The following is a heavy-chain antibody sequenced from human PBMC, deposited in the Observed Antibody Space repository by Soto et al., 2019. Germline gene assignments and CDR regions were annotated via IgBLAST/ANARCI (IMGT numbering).Heavy chain of an antibody. CDR3: VRGVLRGYYFDY. Sequence: PSETLSLTCSVSGDSISSGDSYWTWIRQPPGKGLEYVGYVYYSGSSYSNPSLKSRVTISVDTSKNQFSLKLSSVTAADTAVYYCVRGVLRGYYFDYWGQGTLVTVSS. J-gene: IGHJ4*02. CDR1: GDSISSGDSY. CDR2: VYYSGSS. D-gene: IGHD1-26*01. V-gene: IGHV4-30-4*01.